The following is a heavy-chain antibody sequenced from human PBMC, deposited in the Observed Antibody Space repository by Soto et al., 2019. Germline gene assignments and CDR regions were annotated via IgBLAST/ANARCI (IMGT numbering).Heavy chain of an antibody. CDR2: INPNSGGT. CDR3: ARSEYITMMDYGMDV. V-gene: IGHV1-2*04. D-gene: IGHD3-22*01. CDR1: GYTFTGYY. J-gene: IGHJ6*02. Sequence: VKVSCKASGYTFTGYYMHWVRQAPGQGLEWMGWINPNSGGTNYAQKFQGWVTMTRDTSISTAYMELSRLRSDDTAVYYCARSEYITMMDYGMDVWGQGTTVTVSS.